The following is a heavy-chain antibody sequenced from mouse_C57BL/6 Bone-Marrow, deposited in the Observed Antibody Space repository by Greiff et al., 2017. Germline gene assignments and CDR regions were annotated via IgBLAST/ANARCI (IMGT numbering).Heavy chain of an antibody. J-gene: IGHJ2*01. CDR2: IRNKANGYTT. V-gene: IGHV7-3*01. Sequence: EVHLVESGGGLVQPGGSLSLSCAASGFTFTDYYMSWVRQPPGKALEWLGFIRNKANGYTTEYSASVKGRFTISRDNSQSILYLQMNALRAEDSATYYCARLYDGYPYYLDYWGQGTTLTVSS. D-gene: IGHD2-3*01. CDR1: GFTFTDYY. CDR3: ARLYDGYPYYLDY.